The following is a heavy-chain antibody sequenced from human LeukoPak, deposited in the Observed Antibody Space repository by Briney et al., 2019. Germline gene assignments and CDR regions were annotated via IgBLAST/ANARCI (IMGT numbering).Heavy chain of an antibody. D-gene: IGHD3-10*01. CDR1: GGSISSHY. CDR3: ARSQDVLLWFGESVNWFDP. V-gene: IGHV4-59*11. Sequence: SETLSLTCTVSGGSISSHYWSWIRQPPGKGLEWIGYIYYSGSTNYNPSLKSRVTISVDTSKNQFSLKLSSVTAADTAVYYCARSQDVLLWFGESVNWFDPWGQGTLVTVSS. CDR2: IYYSGST. J-gene: IGHJ5*02.